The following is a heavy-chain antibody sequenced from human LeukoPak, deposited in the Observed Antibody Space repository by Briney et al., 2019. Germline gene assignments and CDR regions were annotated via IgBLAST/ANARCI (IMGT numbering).Heavy chain of an antibody. J-gene: IGHJ4*02. CDR2: ISSSGSTI. CDR3: ARAGVYYNALYYFDY. Sequence: GGSLRLSCAASGFTFSSYEMNWVRQAPGKGLEWVSYISSSGSTIYYADSVKGRFTISRDNPKNSLYLQMNSLRAEDTAIYYCARAGVYYNALYYFDYWGQGSLVTVSS. D-gene: IGHD3-10*01. V-gene: IGHV3-48*03. CDR1: GFTFSSYE.